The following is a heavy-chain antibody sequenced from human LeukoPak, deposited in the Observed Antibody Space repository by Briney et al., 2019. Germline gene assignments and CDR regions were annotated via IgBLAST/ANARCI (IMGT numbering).Heavy chain of an antibody. Sequence: GGSLRLSCVASGFTFDDYGMSWVRQPPGKGLEWVGHIKSKTDGGTTDYAAPVKGRFTISRDDSKNTLFLQMNSLKTEDTAVYYCTLPWGSGSYYDYWGQGTLVTVSS. CDR2: IKSKTDGGTT. CDR3: TLPWGSGSYYDY. J-gene: IGHJ4*02. CDR1: GFTFDDYG. V-gene: IGHV3-15*01. D-gene: IGHD3-10*01.